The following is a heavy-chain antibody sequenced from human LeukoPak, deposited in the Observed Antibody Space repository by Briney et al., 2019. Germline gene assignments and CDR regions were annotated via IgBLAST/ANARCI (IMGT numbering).Heavy chain of an antibody. J-gene: IGHJ4*02. CDR1: GRSLSSGGYL. V-gene: IGHV4-30-2*01. Sequence: LSLLCGLSGRSLSSGGYLWRWIRQPRGGGRVWLGYIYQSGSIYYHPSLKSRDPISVDRSKNHFSQELRCDPGADTAVFFRARGRPWGRYSYDSSGYYYEIPSYIDYWGQGTLVTVSS. D-gene: IGHD3-22*01. CDR2: IYQSGSI. CDR3: ARGRPWGRYSYDSSGYYYEIPSYIDY.